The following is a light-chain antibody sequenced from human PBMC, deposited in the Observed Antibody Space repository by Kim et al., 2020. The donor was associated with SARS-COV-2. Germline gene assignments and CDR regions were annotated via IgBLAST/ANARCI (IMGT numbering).Light chain of an antibody. J-gene: IGLJ3*02. CDR1: SSDVGGYNY. CDR2: DVS. V-gene: IGLV2-14*03. Sequence: QSALTQPASVSGSPGQSITISCTGTSSDVGGYNYVSWYQQHPGKAPNLMIYDVSHRPSGVSNRFSGSKSGNTASLTISGLQADDEADYYCSSYTSSSTLVFGGGTQLTVL. CDR3: SSYTSSSTLV.